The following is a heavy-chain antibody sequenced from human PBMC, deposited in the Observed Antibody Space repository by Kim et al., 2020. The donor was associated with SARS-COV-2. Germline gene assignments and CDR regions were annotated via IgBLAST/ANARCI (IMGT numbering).Heavy chain of an antibody. CDR3: ARDRKDDYGMDV. V-gene: IGHV4-59*01. J-gene: IGHJ6*02. Sequence: NYKPSLKSRVTISVETSKNQFSLKLRSVTTADTAVYYCARDRKDDYGMDVWGQGTTVTVSS.